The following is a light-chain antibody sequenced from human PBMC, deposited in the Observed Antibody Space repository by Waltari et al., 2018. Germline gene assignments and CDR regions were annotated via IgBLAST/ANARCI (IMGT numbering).Light chain of an antibody. V-gene: IGLV1-44*01. CDR3: AAWDDSLNGYWV. J-gene: IGLJ3*02. CDR2: RDH. CDR1: NSNIGSNT. Sequence: QSVLTQPPSASGTPGQRVTISCSGGNSNIGSNTVNWYQPIPGTAPKLLIYRDHQRPSGFPVRFSGSKSGTAASLAISGLQSEDEADYYCAAWDDSLNGYWVFCGGTKLTVL.